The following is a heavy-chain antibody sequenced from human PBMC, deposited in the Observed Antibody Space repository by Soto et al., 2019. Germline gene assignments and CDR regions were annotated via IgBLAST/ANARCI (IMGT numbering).Heavy chain of an antibody. CDR3: ARDELGGAYDFWH. V-gene: IGHV3-66*01. CDR2: ISSAGGT. CDR1: GITVTNCF. Sequence: EVQLVESGGGLVQPGGSLRLSCAASGITVTNCFMTWVRQAPGKGLEWVSVISSAGGTYYADSVKGRFTISRDNYRNTLYLQMNTQRAEDTAVYYCARDELGGAYDFWHGGQGTLVTVSS. J-gene: IGHJ4*02. D-gene: IGHD3-3*01.